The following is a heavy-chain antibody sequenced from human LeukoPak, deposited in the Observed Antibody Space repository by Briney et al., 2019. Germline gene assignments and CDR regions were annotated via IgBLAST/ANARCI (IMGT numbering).Heavy chain of an antibody. V-gene: IGHV3-30-3*01. CDR2: ISYDGSNK. Sequence: PGGSLRLSCAASGFTFSSYAMHWVRQAPGKGLEWVAVISYDGSNKYYADSVKGRFTISRDNSKNTLYLQMNSPRAEDTAVYYCARNHYYYDSSGYPDYWGQGTLVTVSS. D-gene: IGHD3-22*01. J-gene: IGHJ4*02. CDR3: ARNHYYYDSSGYPDY. CDR1: GFTFSSYA.